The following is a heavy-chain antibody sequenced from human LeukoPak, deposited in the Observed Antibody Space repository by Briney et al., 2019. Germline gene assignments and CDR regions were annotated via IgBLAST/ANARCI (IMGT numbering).Heavy chain of an antibody. Sequence: ASVKVSCKASGYTFTGYYMHWVRQAPGQGLEWMGWINPNSGGTNYAQKFQGRVTMTRDTSISTAYMELSRLRSDDTAVYYCARVRGTLYHLDYWGQGTLVTVSS. D-gene: IGHD1-1*01. V-gene: IGHV1-2*02. CDR1: GYTFTGYY. CDR2: INPNSGGT. CDR3: ARVRGTLYHLDY. J-gene: IGHJ4*02.